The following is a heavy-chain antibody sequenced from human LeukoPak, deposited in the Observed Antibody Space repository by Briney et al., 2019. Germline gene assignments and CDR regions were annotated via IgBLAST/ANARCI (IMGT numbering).Heavy chain of an antibody. V-gene: IGHV3-74*01. J-gene: IGHJ4*02. CDR2: INSDGSNT. CDR1: GFTFSSYW. Sequence: GGSLRLSCAASGFTFSSYWMHWVRQAPGKGLVWVSRINSDGSNTSYADSVKGRFTISRDNAKNTLYLQMNSLRAEDTAVYYCAKCTRIYCSGGSCYGGMSYWGQGTLVTVSS. CDR3: AKCTRIYCSGGSCYGGMSY. D-gene: IGHD2-15*01.